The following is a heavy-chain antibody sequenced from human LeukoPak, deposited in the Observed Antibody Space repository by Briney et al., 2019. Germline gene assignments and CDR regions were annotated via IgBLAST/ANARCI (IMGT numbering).Heavy chain of an antibody. J-gene: IGHJ4*02. CDR2: IKQDGSEK. Sequence: GGSLRLSCAASGFTFGTYWMSWVRQAPGKGLEWVANIKQDGSEKYYVDSVKGRFTISRDNAKNSLYLQMNSLRAEDTAVYYCARDSRVRGVREGFDYWGQGTLVTVSS. CDR3: ARDSRVRGVREGFDY. CDR1: GFTFGTYW. D-gene: IGHD3-10*01. V-gene: IGHV3-7*01.